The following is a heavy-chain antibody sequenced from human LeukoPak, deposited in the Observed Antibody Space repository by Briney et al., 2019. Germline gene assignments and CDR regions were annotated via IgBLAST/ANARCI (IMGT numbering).Heavy chain of an antibody. CDR2: IWYDGGNK. CDR1: GFTFSSYG. V-gene: IGHV3-33*06. J-gene: IGHJ4*02. D-gene: IGHD1-26*01. Sequence: GGSLRLSCAASGFTFSSYGMHWVRQAPGKGLEWVAVIWYDGGNKYYADSVKGRFTISRDNSKNTLYLQMNSLRAEDTAVYYCAKGIVGATMPFDYWGQGTLVTVPS. CDR3: AKGIVGATMPFDY.